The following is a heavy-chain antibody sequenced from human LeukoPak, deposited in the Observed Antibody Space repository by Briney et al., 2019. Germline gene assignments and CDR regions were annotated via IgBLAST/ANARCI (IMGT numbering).Heavy chain of an antibody. V-gene: IGHV3-23*01. J-gene: IGHJ2*01. Sequence: GGALRLSCAASGFTFSGYAMSWVRQGPGPGLEWVSTISASGGSTYYADSVKGRFTISRDNPKNTLYVQMSSLRAEDTAIYFCAKVPDGSPRGYWYFDLWGRGTLVTVSS. CDR1: GFTFSGYA. CDR3: AKVPDGSPRGYWYFDL. CDR2: ISASGGST. D-gene: IGHD5-24*01.